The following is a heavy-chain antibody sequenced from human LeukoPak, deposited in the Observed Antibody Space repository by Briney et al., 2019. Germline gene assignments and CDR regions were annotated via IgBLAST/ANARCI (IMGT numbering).Heavy chain of an antibody. J-gene: IGHJ5*02. D-gene: IGHD3-10*01. CDR1: GYTFTSYG. V-gene: IGHV1-18*01. Sequence: ASVKVSCKASGYTFTSYGISWVRQAPGQGLEWMGWISAYNGNTNYAQKLQGRVTMTTDTSTSTAYMELSRLRSDDTAVYYCARTAITMVRGVSKARFDPWGQGTLVTVSS. CDR3: ARTAITMVRGVSKARFDP. CDR2: ISAYNGNT.